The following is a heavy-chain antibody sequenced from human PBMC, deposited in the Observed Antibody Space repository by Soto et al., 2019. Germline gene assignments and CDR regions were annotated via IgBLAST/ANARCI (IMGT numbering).Heavy chain of an antibody. CDR3: ASPAGADYTFDY. J-gene: IGHJ4*02. CDR1: GGSITSSSYY. V-gene: IGHV4-39*01. D-gene: IGHD4-4*01. CDR2: NYYRGST. Sequence: QLQLQESGPGLVKPSETLSLTCGVSGGSITSSSYYWGWIRQAPGRGLEWIGTNYYRGSTYYNPSLESRVTISADTSKNQLSLNLRSVTAADTAVYYCASPAGADYTFDYWGQGILVTVSS.